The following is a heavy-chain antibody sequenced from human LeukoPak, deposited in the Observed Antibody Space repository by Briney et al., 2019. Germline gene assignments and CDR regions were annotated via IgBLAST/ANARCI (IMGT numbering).Heavy chain of an antibody. J-gene: IGHJ4*02. CDR2: ISGSGVNT. CDR1: GVTFSNSA. D-gene: IGHD4-17*01. Sequence: GGSLRLSCAASGVTFSNSAMSWVRQAPGRGLEWVSGISGSGVNTFYADSVEGRFTISRDNSKNTLYLQMYSLRADDTAMYYCAKGYYADPFDFWGQGTLVTVSS. V-gene: IGHV3-23*01. CDR3: AKGYYADPFDF.